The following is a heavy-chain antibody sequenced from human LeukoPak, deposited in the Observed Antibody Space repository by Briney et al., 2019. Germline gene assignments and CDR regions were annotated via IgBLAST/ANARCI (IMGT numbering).Heavy chain of an antibody. Sequence: GGSLRLSCAASGFTFSSYSMHWVRQAPGKGLEWVSAIRGGGDRTHYADSVKGRFTISRDNSKNTLYLQMNSLRAEDTAVYSCARGADGVSSNSRGWFDPWGQGTLVTVSS. CDR2: IRGGGDRT. CDR1: GFTFSSYS. CDR3: ARGADGVSSNSRGWFDP. V-gene: IGHV3-NL1*01. J-gene: IGHJ5*02. D-gene: IGHD2-15*01.